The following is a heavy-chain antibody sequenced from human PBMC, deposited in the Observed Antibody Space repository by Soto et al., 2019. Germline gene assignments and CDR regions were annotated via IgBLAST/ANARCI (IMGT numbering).Heavy chain of an antibody. CDR2: INEEGSEK. J-gene: IGHJ4*02. Sequence: GGSLRLSCAASGFSFGSHWMTWVRQAPGKGLECVANINEEGSEKYYVDSVKGRFTISRDNAKNSLYLQMSSLRVEDTAVYYCVRDIWQQLTDWGQGTLVTVSS. CDR3: VRDIWQQLTD. V-gene: IGHV3-7*01. CDR1: GFSFGSHW. D-gene: IGHD6-13*01.